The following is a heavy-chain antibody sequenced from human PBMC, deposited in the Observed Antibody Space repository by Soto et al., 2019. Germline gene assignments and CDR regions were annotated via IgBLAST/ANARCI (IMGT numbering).Heavy chain of an antibody. D-gene: IGHD4-17*01. CDR1: GYTFTNYG. CDR2: ISAYSGDT. Sequence: QVQLVQSGAEVKKPGAPVKVSCKASGYTFTNYGFSWVRQAPGQGLEWMGWISAYSGDTKYAQKLQGRVTMTTDTSTSTADMELRSLISDDTAVYYCARAGGDNPRALDYWGQGTLVTVSP. J-gene: IGHJ4*02. V-gene: IGHV1-18*04. CDR3: ARAGGDNPRALDY.